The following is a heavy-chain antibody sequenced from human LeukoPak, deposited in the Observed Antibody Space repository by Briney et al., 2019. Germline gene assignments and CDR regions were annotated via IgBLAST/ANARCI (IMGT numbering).Heavy chain of an antibody. CDR2: IYYSGST. Sequence: SETLSLTCTVSGGSISSYYWSWIRQPPGKGLEWIGYIYYSGSTNYNPSLKSRVTISIDTSKNQFSLRLNSVTAADTAMYYCAKSGGYGLIDYWGQGTLVTVSS. CDR1: GGSISSYY. D-gene: IGHD1-26*01. J-gene: IGHJ4*02. CDR3: AKSGGYGLIDY. V-gene: IGHV4-59*08.